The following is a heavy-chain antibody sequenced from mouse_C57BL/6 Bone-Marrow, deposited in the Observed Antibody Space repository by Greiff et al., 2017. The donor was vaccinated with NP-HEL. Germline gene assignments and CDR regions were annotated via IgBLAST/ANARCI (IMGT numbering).Heavy chain of an antibody. V-gene: IGHV1-59*01. Sequence: QVQLKQPGAELVRPGTSVKLSCKASGYTFTSYWMHWVKQRPGQGLEWIGVIDPSDSYTNYNQKFKGKATLTVDTSSSTAYMQLSSLTSEDSAVYYCARSFITFYWGQGTTLTVSS. D-gene: IGHD1-1*01. J-gene: IGHJ2*01. CDR2: IDPSDSYT. CDR1: GYTFTSYW. CDR3: ARSFITFY.